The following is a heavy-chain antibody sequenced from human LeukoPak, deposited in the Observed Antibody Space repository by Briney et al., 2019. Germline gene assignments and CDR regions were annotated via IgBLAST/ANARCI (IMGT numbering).Heavy chain of an antibody. CDR3: ATDGNFDL. V-gene: IGHV4-4*07. J-gene: IGHJ2*01. D-gene: IGHD1-26*01. CDR2: IYTSGST. CDR1: GDSISGYY. Sequence: PSETLSLTCTVSGDSISGYYWSWIRQPAGKGLDWIGRIYTSGSTNYNPSLKSRVTMSVDTSKNQFSLKLSSVTAADTAVYCCATDGNFDLWGRGTLVTVSS.